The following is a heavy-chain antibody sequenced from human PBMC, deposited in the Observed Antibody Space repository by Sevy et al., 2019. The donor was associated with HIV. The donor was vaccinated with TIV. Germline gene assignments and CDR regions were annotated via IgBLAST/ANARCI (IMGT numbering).Heavy chain of an antibody. CDR3: ARGGPMVRGVIIYYGMDV. Sequence: QLGGSLRLSCAASGFTVSSNYMSWVRQAPGKGLEWVSVIYSGGSTYYADSVKGRFTISRDNSKNTLYLQMNSLRAEDTAVYYCARGGPMVRGVIIYYGMDVWGQGTTVTVSS. D-gene: IGHD3-10*01. CDR2: IYSGGST. CDR1: GFTVSSNY. V-gene: IGHV3-53*01. J-gene: IGHJ6*02.